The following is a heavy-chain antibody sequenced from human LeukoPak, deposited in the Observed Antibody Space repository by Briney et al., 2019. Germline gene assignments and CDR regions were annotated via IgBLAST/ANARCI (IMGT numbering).Heavy chain of an antibody. D-gene: IGHD2-2*01. CDR2: ISSSSSTI. CDR3: ARARASGRSRFDY. CDR1: GLTVSSYS. Sequence: GGSLRLSCAASGLTVSSYSMNWVRQAPGKGLEWVSYISSSSSTIYYADSVKGRFTISRDNAKNSLYPQMNSLRDEDTAVYYCARARASGRSRFDYWGQGTLVTVSS. J-gene: IGHJ4*02. V-gene: IGHV3-48*02.